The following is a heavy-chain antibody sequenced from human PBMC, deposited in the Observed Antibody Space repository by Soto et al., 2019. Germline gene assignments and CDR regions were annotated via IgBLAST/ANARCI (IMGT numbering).Heavy chain of an antibody. CDR3: ARDLWGYCGTDCYPLDV. CDR2: MYNTGST. D-gene: IGHD2-21*02. Sequence: SETLSLTCTVSGGSISGYYWSWIRQPPGKGLEWIGYMYNTGSTVYNPSFKSRVIISVDMSKNQFSLKLNSVTAADTAVYYCARDLWGYCGTDCYPLDVWGQGTTVT. J-gene: IGHJ6*02. V-gene: IGHV4-59*01. CDR1: GGSISGYY.